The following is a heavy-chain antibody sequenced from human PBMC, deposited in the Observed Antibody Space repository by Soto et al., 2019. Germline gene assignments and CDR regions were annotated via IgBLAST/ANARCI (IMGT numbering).Heavy chain of an antibody. D-gene: IGHD2-8*01. V-gene: IGHV1-8*01. CDR3: ATDRPFCTNGVCYTYYYYGMDV. CDR2: MNPNSGNT. J-gene: IGHJ6*02. CDR1: GYTFTSYD. Sequence: ASVKVSCKASGYTFTSYDINWVRQDTGQGLEWMGWMNPNSGNTGYAQKFQGRVTMTRNTSISTAYMELSSLRSEDTAVYYCATDRPFCTNGVCYTYYYYGMDVWGQGTTVTVSS.